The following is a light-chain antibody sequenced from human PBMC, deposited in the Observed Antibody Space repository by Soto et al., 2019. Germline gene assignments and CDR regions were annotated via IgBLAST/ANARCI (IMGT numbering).Light chain of an antibody. V-gene: IGLV2-14*03. Sequence: QSALTQPASVSGSPGQSITISCTGTSSDVGAYIYVSWYQQLPGKAPKLIIYEVSNRPSGVSDRFSGSKSGNTASLTISGLQAEDEAEYYCSSHTVDSPLFGNGTKLTVL. J-gene: IGLJ1*01. CDR1: SSDVGAYIY. CDR3: SSHTVDSPL. CDR2: EVS.